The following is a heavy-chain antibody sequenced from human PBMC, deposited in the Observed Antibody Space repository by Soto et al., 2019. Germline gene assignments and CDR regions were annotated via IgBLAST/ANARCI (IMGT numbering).Heavy chain of an antibody. J-gene: IGHJ4*02. D-gene: IGHD6-13*01. CDR3: ARERIAAAGLDY. CDR2: INHSGST. CDR1: GGSFSGYY. Sequence: PSETLSLTCAVYGGSFSGYYWSWIRQPPGKGLEWIGEINHSGSTNYNPSLKSRVTISVDTSKNQFSLKLSSVTAADTAVYYCARERIAAAGLDYWGQGTLVTVSS. V-gene: IGHV4-34*01.